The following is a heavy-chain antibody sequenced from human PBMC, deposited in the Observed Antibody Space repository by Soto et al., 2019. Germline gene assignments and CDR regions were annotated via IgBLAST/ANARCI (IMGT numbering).Heavy chain of an antibody. CDR3: ASRDPGTSVDY. CDR1: GGSFTSNNW. Sequence: SETLSLTCAVSGGSFTSNNWWTWVRQPPGQGLEWIGEIYRTGSTNYNPSLKSRVTISLDKSEKQISLKVTSLTAADTAVYYCASRDPGTSVDYWGQGTLVTASS. V-gene: IGHV4-4*02. D-gene: IGHD1-7*01. CDR2: IYRTGST. J-gene: IGHJ4*02.